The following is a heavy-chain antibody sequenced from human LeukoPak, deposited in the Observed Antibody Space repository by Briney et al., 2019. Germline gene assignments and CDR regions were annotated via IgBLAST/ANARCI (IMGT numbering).Heavy chain of an antibody. D-gene: IGHD3-10*01. CDR3: AKGDPYGSGSYPVDY. J-gene: IGHJ4*02. V-gene: IGHV3-30*18. CDR2: ISYDGSNK. Sequence: PGGSLRLSCAASGFSFFSYGMHWVRQASGKGLEWVALISYDGSNKYYADSVKGRFTISRDNSKNTLYLQMNSLRPEDTAVYYCAKGDPYGSGSYPVDYWGQGTLVTVSS. CDR1: GFSFFSYG.